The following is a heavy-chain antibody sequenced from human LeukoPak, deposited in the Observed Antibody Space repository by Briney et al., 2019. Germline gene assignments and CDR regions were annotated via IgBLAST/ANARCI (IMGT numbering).Heavy chain of an antibody. CDR3: AGMVSWSGPFDF. CDR2: IDWDDDK. V-gene: IGHV2-70*04. CDR1: GVSLSTRGMR. D-gene: IGHD3-3*01. Sequence: SGPALVKPTQTLTLTFTFSGVSLSTRGMRVSWIREPPGKALEWLTRIDWDDDKLYSTSLKNRLTFSKDTFKTQMALTMPNIDPVDTATYYCAGMVSWSGPFDFWGQGTLVTVSS. J-gene: IGHJ4*02.